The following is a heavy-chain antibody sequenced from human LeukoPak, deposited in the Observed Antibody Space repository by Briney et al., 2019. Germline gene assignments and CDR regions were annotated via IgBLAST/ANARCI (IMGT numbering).Heavy chain of an antibody. CDR2: INPNSGGT. Sequence: ASVKVSCKASGYTFTGYYMHWVRQAPGQGLEWMGWINPNSGGTNYAQKFQGRVTMTRDTSISTAYMELSGLRSDDTAVYYCARGPTVVVVAARYYYYGMDVWGQGTTVTVSS. V-gene: IGHV1-2*02. J-gene: IGHJ6*02. CDR3: ARGPTVVVVAARYYYYGMDV. D-gene: IGHD2-15*01. CDR1: GYTFTGYY.